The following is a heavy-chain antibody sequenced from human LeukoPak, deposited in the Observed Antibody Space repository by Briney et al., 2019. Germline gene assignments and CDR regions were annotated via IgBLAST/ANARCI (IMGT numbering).Heavy chain of an antibody. D-gene: IGHD1-26*01. V-gene: IGHV4-4*02. CDR2: IHHGGST. CDR1: GDSISSSKW. J-gene: IGHJ6*02. CDR3: ARSRDTTNYYGMDV. Sequence: PSETLSLTCAVSGDSISSSKWWSWVRQAPGKGLEWIGEIHHGGSTNYNPSLKSRVTISVDKSKNLFSLKMSSVTAADTAVYYCARSRDTTNYYGMDVWGQGTTVTVS.